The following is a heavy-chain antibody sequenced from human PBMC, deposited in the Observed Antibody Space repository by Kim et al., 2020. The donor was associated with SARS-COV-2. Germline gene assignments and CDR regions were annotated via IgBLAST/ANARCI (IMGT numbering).Heavy chain of an antibody. CDR2: INAGNGNT. D-gene: IGHD3-10*01. CDR1: GYTFTSYA. CDR3: ARGRPQLWFGESLYGMDV. V-gene: IGHV1-3*01. J-gene: IGHJ6*02. Sequence: ASVKVSCKASGYTFTSYAMHWVRQAPGQRLEWMGWINAGNGNTKYSQKFQGRVTITRDTSASTAYMELSSLRSEDTAVYYCARGRPQLWFGESLYGMDVWGQGTTVTVSS.